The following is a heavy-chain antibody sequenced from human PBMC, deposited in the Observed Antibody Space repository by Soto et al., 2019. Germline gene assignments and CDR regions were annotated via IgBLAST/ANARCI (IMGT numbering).Heavy chain of an antibody. CDR3: ARRIAAAGDNWFDS. V-gene: IGHV1-8*01. CDR2: MNPNSGNT. J-gene: IGHJ5*01. CDR1: GYTFTSYD. D-gene: IGHD6-13*01. Sequence: QVQLVQSGAEVKKPVASVKVSCKASGYTFTSYDINWVRQATGQGLEWMGWMNPNSGNTGYAQKFQGRVTMTRNTSISTAYMELSSLRSEDTAVYYCARRIAAAGDNWFDSWGQGTLVTVSS.